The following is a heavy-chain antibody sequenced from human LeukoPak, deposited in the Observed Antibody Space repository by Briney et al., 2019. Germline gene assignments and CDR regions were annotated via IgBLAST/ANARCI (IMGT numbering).Heavy chain of an antibody. V-gene: IGHV4-30-2*01. J-gene: IGHJ4*02. CDR1: GGSISSGGYY. Sequence: TLSLTCTVSGGSISSGGYYWSWIRQPPGKGLEWIGYIYHSGSTYYNPSLKSRVTISVDRSKNQFSLKLSSVTAADTAVYYCASIGKIDYSNYVWGQGTLVTVSS. CDR3: ASIGKIDYSNYV. CDR2: IYHSGST. D-gene: IGHD4-11*01.